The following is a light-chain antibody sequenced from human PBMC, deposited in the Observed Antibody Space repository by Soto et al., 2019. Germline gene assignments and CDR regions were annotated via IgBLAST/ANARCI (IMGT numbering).Light chain of an antibody. CDR3: AAWDDSLNGRV. Sequence: VLTQPPSASGPPGQRVTISCSGSSSNIGSNTVNWYQQLPGTAPKLLIYSHNQRPSGVPDRFSGSKSGTSASLAISGLQSEDEADYYCAAWDDSLNGRVFGTGTKVTVL. J-gene: IGLJ1*01. V-gene: IGLV1-44*01. CDR1: SSNIGSNT. CDR2: SHN.